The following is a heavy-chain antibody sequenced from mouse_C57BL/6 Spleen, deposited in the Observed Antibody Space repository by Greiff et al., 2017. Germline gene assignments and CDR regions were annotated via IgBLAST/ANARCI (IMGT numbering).Heavy chain of an antibody. CDR3: ARPFYGSSYGFAY. J-gene: IGHJ3*01. CDR2: IDPANGNT. D-gene: IGHD1-1*01. CDR1: GFNIKNTY. V-gene: IGHV14-3*01. Sequence: VQLQQSVAELVRPGASVKLSCTASGFNIKNTYMHWVKQRPEQGLEWIGRIDPANGNTKYAPKFPGKATITADTSSNTAYLQLSSLTSEDTAIYYCARPFYGSSYGFAYWGQGTLVTVSA.